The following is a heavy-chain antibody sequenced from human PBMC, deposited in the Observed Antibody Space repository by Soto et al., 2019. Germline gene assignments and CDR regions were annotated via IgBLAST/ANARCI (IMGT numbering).Heavy chain of an antibody. J-gene: IGHJ1*01. Sequence: PSEPLSLTCDVSGASISTSRLYWGWIRQSPGRGLEWIGSIYHSGSTYYNPSLKSRGVISIDTSSNQVTLKLTSVTAADTAMYYCKTEHYDRSRYGYFRHRSLGTLVTVSS. V-gene: IGHV4-39*02. D-gene: IGHD3-22*01. CDR2: IYHSGST. CDR1: GASISTSRLY. CDR3: KTEHYDRSRYGYFRH.